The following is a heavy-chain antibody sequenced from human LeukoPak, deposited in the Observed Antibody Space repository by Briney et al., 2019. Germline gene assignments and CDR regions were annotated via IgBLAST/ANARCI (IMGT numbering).Heavy chain of an antibody. Sequence: PWETLSLTCTVSGGSISSYYWSWIRQPPGKGLVWIGYIYYSGSDNYNASLKSRVTISVDASTSQFSLTLSSVTAADTAVYYCDRHRYYDILTGYRVVVSGAWVDPWGQGTLVTVSS. CDR2: IYYSGSD. D-gene: IGHD3-9*01. CDR1: GGSISSYY. V-gene: IGHV4-59*08. J-gene: IGHJ5*02. CDR3: DRHRYYDILTGYRVVVSGAWVDP.